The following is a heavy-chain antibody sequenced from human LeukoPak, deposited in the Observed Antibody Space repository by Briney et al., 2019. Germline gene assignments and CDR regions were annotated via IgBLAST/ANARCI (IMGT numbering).Heavy chain of an antibody. D-gene: IGHD6-19*01. Sequence: PSQTLSLTCTVSGVSISSYYWSWIRQPAGKGLEWIGRIYTSGSTNYNPSLKSRVTMSVDTSKNQFSLKLSSVTAADTAVYYCARGSNSGWRRPFDYWGQGTLVTVSS. CDR1: GVSISSYY. J-gene: IGHJ4*02. CDR2: IYTSGST. V-gene: IGHV4-4*07. CDR3: ARGSNSGWRRPFDY.